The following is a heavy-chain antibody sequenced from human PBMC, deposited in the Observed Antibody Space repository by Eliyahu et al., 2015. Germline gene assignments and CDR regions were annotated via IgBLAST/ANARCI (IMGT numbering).Heavy chain of an antibody. CDR2: ISGSSSGI. V-gene: IGHV3-23*01. CDR1: GFPFSTHA. D-gene: IGHD6-19*01. CDR3: ATYSRGSGSGWGDYYYGMAV. J-gene: IGHJ6*04. Sequence: EVQVLESGGGLIQPGGSLRLSCAASGFPFSTHAMSWVRQAPGKGLEWVXGISGSSSGIFYADSVKGRFTVSRDNSKNTLYLQMYSLRAEDTGVYYCATYSRGSGSGWGDYYYGMAVWGKGTTVIVSS.